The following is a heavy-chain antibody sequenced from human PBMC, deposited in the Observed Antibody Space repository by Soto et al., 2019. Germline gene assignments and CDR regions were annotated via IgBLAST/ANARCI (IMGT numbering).Heavy chain of an antibody. CDR1: GYRFTNYW. V-gene: IGHV5-51*01. D-gene: IGHD3-10*01. Sequence: GESLKISCKGSGYRFTNYWIGWVRQMPGKGLEWMGIIDPGDSDTRYSPSFQGQITISVDKAISTAYLQWSSLKASEPAMYYCAARVGSSPLCYYGWGGWGQGTTVTVSS. CDR3: AARVGSSPLCYYGWGG. J-gene: IGHJ6*02. CDR2: IDPGDSDT.